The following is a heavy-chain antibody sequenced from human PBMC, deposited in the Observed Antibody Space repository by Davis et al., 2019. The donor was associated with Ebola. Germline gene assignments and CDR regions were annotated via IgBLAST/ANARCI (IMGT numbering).Heavy chain of an antibody. D-gene: IGHD3-9*01. CDR3: ASGTDILTGYLVV. CDR1: GGTFSSYA. J-gene: IGHJ4*02. V-gene: IGHV1-2*06. Sequence: AASVTVSCKASGGTFSSYAISWVRQAPGQGLEWMGRINPNSGGTNYAQKFQGRVTMTRDTSISTAYMELSRLRSDDTAVYYCASGTDILTGYLVVWGQGTLVTVSS. CDR2: INPNSGGT.